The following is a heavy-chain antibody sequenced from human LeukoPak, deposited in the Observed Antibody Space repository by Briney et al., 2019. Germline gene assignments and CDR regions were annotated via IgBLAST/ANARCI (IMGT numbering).Heavy chain of an antibody. D-gene: IGHD4-17*01. Sequence: GGSLRLSCAASGFTFSSYAMSWVRQAPGKGLEWVSAISGSGGSTYYADSVKGRFTISRDNSKNTLYLQMNSLRAEDTAVYYCASHDYDDSYFDYWGQGTLVTVSS. J-gene: IGHJ4*02. CDR3: ASHDYDDSYFDY. CDR2: ISGSGGST. V-gene: IGHV3-23*01. CDR1: GFTFSSYA.